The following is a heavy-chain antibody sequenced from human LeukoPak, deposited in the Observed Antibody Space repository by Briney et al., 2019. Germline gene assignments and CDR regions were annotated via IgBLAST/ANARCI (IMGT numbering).Heavy chain of an antibody. CDR2: IYTDGST. D-gene: IGHD5-24*01. CDR1: GFTVSSNY. CDR3: ARTITMARVDI. Sequence: PGGSLRLSCAASGFTVSSNYMNCVRQAPGKGLEWVSVIYTDGSTYYAESVKGRFTISRDISKNTLYLQMNSLRAEDTAVYYCARTITMARVDIWGQGTMVTVSS. J-gene: IGHJ3*02. V-gene: IGHV3-53*01.